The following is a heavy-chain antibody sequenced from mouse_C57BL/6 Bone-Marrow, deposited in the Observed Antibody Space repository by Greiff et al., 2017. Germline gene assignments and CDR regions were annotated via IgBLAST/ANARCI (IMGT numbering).Heavy chain of an antibody. CDR3: VSHYYASSYGNSMDY. J-gene: IGHJ4*01. CDR2: LRSKSNNYAT. V-gene: IGHV10-1*01. D-gene: IGHD1-1*01. Sequence: EVKLEESGGGLVQPKGSLKLSCAASGFSFNSYAMNWVRQAPGKGLEWVARLRSKSNNYATSFADSVKGRFTISSDDSESVLYLQMINLETEDTAMYYCVSHYYASSYGNSMDYWGQGTSVTVSS. CDR1: GFSFNSYA.